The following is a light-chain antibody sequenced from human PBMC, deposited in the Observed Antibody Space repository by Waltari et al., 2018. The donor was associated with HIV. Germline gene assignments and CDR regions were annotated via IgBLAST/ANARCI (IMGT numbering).Light chain of an antibody. CDR3: QHRFNWPRTT. Sequence: EVVLTQSPATLSLSPGERATLSCRASQSVSFVLAWYQQKPGQAPRLLIYEASTRATGTPARFSGSGSGTDFTLTISSLEPEDFAVYYCQHRFNWPRTTFGQGTQVE. V-gene: IGKV3-11*01. CDR2: EAS. CDR1: QSVSFV. J-gene: IGKJ1*01.